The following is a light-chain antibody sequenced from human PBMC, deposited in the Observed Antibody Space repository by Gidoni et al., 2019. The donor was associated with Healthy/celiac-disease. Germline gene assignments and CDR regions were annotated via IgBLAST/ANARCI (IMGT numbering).Light chain of an antibody. CDR3: QQSYSTPQS. Sequence: DIQMTQSPSSLSASVGDRVTITCRASQSISSYINWYQQKPGKAPKLLIYAASSLQRGVPSRFIGSGSGTDFTLTISSLQPEDFATYYCQQSYSTPQSFGQGTKLEIK. J-gene: IGKJ2*03. V-gene: IGKV1-39*01. CDR1: QSISSY. CDR2: AAS.